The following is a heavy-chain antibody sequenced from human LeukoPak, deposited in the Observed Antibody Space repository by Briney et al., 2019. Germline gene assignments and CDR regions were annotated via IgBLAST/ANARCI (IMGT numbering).Heavy chain of an antibody. CDR2: ISSSGGTI. CDR3: ARHVVSLPSAARPLHFDY. Sequence: GGSLRLSCAASGFTFSDYYMSWIRQAPGKGLEWVSYISSSGGTIYYADSVKGRFTISRDNAKNSLYLQMNSLRAEDTAVYYCARHVVSLPSAARPLHFDYWGQGTLVTVSS. D-gene: IGHD2-2*01. V-gene: IGHV3-11*04. CDR1: GFTFSDYY. J-gene: IGHJ4*02.